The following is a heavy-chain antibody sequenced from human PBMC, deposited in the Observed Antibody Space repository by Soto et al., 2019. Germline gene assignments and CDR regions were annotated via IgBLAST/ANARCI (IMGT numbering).Heavy chain of an antibody. J-gene: IGHJ5*02. Sequence: SETLSLTCTVSGGSISSSSYYWGWIRQPPGKGLEGIGSIYYSGSTYYNPSLKSRVTISVDTSKNQFSLKLSSVTAADTAVYYCARLNLGTIFGVVITSRRNNWFDPWGQGTLVTVSS. CDR1: GGSISSSSYY. V-gene: IGHV4-39*01. CDR2: IYYSGST. D-gene: IGHD3-3*01. CDR3: ARLNLGTIFGVVITSRRNNWFDP.